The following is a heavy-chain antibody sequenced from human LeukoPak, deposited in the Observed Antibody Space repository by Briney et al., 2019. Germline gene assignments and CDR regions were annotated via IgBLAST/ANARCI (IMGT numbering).Heavy chain of an antibody. J-gene: IGHJ6*03. Sequence: GGSLRLSCAASGFTFSSYWMSWVRQAPGMGLEWVANIKQDGSEKYYVDSVKGRFTISRDNAKNSLYLQMNSLRAEDTAVYYCARPNWNYDPWYYYYMDVWGKGTTVTVSS. CDR3: ARPNWNYDPWYYYYMDV. D-gene: IGHD1-7*01. CDR2: IKQDGSEK. V-gene: IGHV3-7*01. CDR1: GFTFSSYW.